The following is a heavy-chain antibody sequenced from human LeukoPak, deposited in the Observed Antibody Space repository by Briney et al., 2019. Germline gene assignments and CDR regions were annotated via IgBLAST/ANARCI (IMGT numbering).Heavy chain of an antibody. CDR3: ARDLSPTAMVTPFDY. Sequence: ASVKVSCKASGGTFSSYAISWVRQAPGQGLEWMGWINTNTGNPTYAQGFTGRFVFSLDTSVSTAYLQISSLKAEDTAVYYCARDLSPTAMVTPFDYWGQGTLVTVSS. D-gene: IGHD5-18*01. V-gene: IGHV7-4-1*02. CDR1: GGTFSSYA. CDR2: INTNTGNP. J-gene: IGHJ4*02.